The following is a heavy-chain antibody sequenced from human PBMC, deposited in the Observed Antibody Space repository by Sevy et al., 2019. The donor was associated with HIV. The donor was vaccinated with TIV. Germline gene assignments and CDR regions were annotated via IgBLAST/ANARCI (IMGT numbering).Heavy chain of an antibody. Sequence: GGSLRLSCAASGFTFSSYSMNWVRQAPGKGLEWVSYISSSRSTIYYADSVKGRFTISRDNAKNSLYLQMNSLRAEDTAVYYCAGVDTAVARDYFDYWGQGTLVTVSS. V-gene: IGHV3-48*01. CDR3: AGVDTAVARDYFDY. CDR1: GFTFSSYS. D-gene: IGHD5-18*01. CDR2: ISSSRSTI. J-gene: IGHJ4*02.